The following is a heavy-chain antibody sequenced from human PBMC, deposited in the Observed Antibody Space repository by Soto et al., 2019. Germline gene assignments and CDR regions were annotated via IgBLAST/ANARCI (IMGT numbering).Heavy chain of an antibody. CDR3: ARAREDVLRFLEWLPDSISYYYGMDV. CDR2: INPSGGST. J-gene: IGHJ6*02. V-gene: IGHV1-46*01. Sequence: ASVKVSCKASGYTFTTYGITWVRQAPGQGLEWMGIINPSGGSTSYAQKFQGRVTMTRDTSTSTVYMELSSLRSEDTAVYYCARAREDVLRFLEWLPDSISYYYGMDVWGQGTTVTVSS. D-gene: IGHD3-3*01. CDR1: GYTFTTYG.